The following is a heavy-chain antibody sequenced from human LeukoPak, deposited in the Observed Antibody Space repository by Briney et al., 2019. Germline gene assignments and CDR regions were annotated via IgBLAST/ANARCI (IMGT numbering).Heavy chain of an antibody. CDR3: ALLRGYGFGPFDY. V-gene: IGHV3-48*03. CDR1: GFTFSSFE. Sequence: GGSLRLSCAASGFTFSSFEMNWVRQAPGKGLEWVSYINSRGSIIFYADSVKGRFTISRDNAKNSLYLQMDCLRAKDTALYYCALLRGYGFGPFDYWGQGTLVTVSS. D-gene: IGHD5-18*01. J-gene: IGHJ4*02. CDR2: INSRGSII.